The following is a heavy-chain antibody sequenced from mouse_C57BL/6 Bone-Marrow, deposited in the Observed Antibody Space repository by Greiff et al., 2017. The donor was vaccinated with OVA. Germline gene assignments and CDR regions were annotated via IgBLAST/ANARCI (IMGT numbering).Heavy chain of an antibody. CDR3: ARDPPHYYGSSNWYFDV. J-gene: IGHJ1*03. V-gene: IGHV3-6*01. D-gene: IGHD1-1*01. CDR1: GYSITSGYY. Sequence: EVKVEESGPGLVKPSQSLSLTCSVTGYSITSGYYWNWIRQFPGNKLEWMGYISYDGSNNYNPSLKNRISITRDTSKNQFFLKLNSVTTEDTATYYCARDPPHYYGSSNWYFDVWGTGTTVTVSS. CDR2: ISYDGSN.